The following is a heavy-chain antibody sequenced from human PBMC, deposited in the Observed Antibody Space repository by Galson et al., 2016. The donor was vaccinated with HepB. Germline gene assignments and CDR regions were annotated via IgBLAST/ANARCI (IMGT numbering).Heavy chain of an antibody. CDR3: ARDSADTYDAFDV. J-gene: IGHJ3*01. CDR2: IYYSGST. V-gene: IGHV4-61*01. Sequence: SETLSLTCTVSGGSVSSGRFYWTWLRQPPGKGLEWIGYIYYSGSTNYSPSLESRVTISIDTSKNQFSLKLSSVTAADTAVYYCARDSADTYDAFDVWGLGTMVTVSS. CDR1: GGSVSSGRFY.